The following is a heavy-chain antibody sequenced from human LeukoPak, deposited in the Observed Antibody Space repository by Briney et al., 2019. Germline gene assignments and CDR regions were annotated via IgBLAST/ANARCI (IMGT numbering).Heavy chain of an antibody. CDR2: IWYDGSNK. D-gene: IGHD6-19*01. V-gene: IGHV3-33*01. CDR1: GFTFRSHA. CDR3: ARDSSGKYDY. Sequence: PGGSLRLSCATSGFTFRSHAMHWVRQSPGKGLEWVAQIWYDGSNKYYADSVKGRFTISRDNSKNTLYLQMNSLRAEDTAVYYCARDSSGKYDYWGQGTLVTVSS. J-gene: IGHJ4*02.